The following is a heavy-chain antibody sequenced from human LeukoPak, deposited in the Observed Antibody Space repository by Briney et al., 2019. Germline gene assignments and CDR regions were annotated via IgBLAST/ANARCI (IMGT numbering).Heavy chain of an antibody. J-gene: IGHJ4*02. CDR1: GGSFSGYY. D-gene: IGHD6-19*01. CDR3: ASDPGIAVAGSSY. V-gene: IGHV4-34*01. Sequence: SETLSLTYAVYGGSFSGYYWSWIRQPPGKGLEWIGEINHSGSTNYNPSLKSRVTISVDTSKNQFSLKLSSVTAADTAVYYCASDPGIAVAGSSYWGQGTLVTVSS. CDR2: INHSGST.